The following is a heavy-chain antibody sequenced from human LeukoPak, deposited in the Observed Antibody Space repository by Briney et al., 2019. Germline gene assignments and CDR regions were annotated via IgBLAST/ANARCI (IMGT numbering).Heavy chain of an antibody. CDR3: ATKDVDTASEWSLDY. J-gene: IGHJ4*02. Sequence: GASVKVSCKASGGTFSSYAISWVRQAPGQGLEWMGGIIPIFGTANYAQKFQGRVTITADESTSTAYMELSSLRSEDTAVYYCATKDVDTASEWSLDYWGQGTLVTVSS. V-gene: IGHV1-69*13. CDR2: IIPIFGTA. D-gene: IGHD5-18*01. CDR1: GGTFSSYA.